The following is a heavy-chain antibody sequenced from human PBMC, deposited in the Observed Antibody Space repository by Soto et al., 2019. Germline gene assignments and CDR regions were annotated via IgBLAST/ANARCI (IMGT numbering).Heavy chain of an antibody. CDR3: ARDLRFLEWLTHYYYYGMDV. V-gene: IGHV4-31*03. Sequence: PSETLSLTCTVSGGSISSGGYYWSWIRQHPGKGLEWIGYIYYSGSTYYNPSLKSRVTISVDTSKNQFSLKLSSVTAADTAVYYCARDLRFLEWLTHYYYYGMDVWGQGTTVTGSS. D-gene: IGHD3-3*01. CDR2: IYYSGST. CDR1: GGSISSGGYY. J-gene: IGHJ6*02.